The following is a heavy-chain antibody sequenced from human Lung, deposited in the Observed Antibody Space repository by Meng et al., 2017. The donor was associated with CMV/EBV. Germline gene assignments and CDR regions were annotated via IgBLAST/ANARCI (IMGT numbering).Heavy chain of an antibody. V-gene: IGHV3-11*04. CDR1: GFSFSGYY. J-gene: IGHJ6*02. D-gene: IGHD6-6*01. Sequence: GESLKISCAASGFSFSGYYMSWIRQAPGKGLEWVSYISSTGSSIYYADSVKGRFTISRDNAKNSLYLQMNSLRAEDTAMYYCARDPRPGAYYFGMDVWGQGTTVTVSS. CDR2: ISSTGSSI. CDR3: ARDPRPGAYYFGMDV.